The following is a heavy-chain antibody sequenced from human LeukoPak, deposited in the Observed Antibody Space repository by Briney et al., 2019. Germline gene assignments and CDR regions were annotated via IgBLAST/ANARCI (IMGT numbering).Heavy chain of an antibody. Sequence: GGSLRLSCAASGFTFDDYAMHWVRNAQGPGLERVSGISWNCGFIGYADSVKGRFTISRENAKNSLYLQMHSLRAADIAFYYCAKGLYGSGSNPDYWGQGTLVTVSS. D-gene: IGHD3-10*01. CDR3: AKGLYGSGSNPDY. V-gene: IGHV3-9*03. CDR1: GFTFDDYA. CDR2: ISWNCGFI. J-gene: IGHJ4*02.